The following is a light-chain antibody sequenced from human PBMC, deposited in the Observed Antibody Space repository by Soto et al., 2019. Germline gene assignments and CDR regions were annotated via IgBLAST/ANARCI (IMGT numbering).Light chain of an antibody. CDR3: LQDSKYPRT. J-gene: IGKJ1*01. CDR1: QAIRTE. CDR2: ASF. Sequence: AIQMTQSPSSLSASVGDRVTITCRASQAIRTELGWYQQKPGKAPQLLIYASFNLQSGVPSRFSGSGSGTDFTLTINSLQPEDFATYYCLQDSKYPRTFGQGTKVEIK. V-gene: IGKV1-6*01.